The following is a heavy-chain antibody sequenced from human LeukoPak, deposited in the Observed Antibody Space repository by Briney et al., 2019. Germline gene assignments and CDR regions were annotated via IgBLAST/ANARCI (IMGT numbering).Heavy chain of an antibody. CDR3: AREWNGYSYGYTFDY. CDR1: GFTFSSYS. J-gene: IGHJ4*02. Sequence: GGSLRLSCAASGFTFSSYSMNWVRQAPGKGLEWVSYISSSSSTIYYADSVKGRFTISRDNAKNSLYLQMSSLRAEDTAVYYCAREWNGYSYGYTFDYWGQGTLVTVSS. CDR2: ISSSSSTI. D-gene: IGHD5-18*01. V-gene: IGHV3-48*01.